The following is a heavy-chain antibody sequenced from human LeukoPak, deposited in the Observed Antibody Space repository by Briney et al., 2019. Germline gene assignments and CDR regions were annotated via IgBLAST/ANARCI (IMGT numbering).Heavy chain of an antibody. Sequence: SETLSLTCAVYGGSFSGYYWSWIRQPPGKGLEWIGEINHSGSTNYNPSLKSRVTISVDTSKNQFSLKLSSVTAADTAVYYCARGRNNYYGSGSRKATNWFDPWGQGTLVTVSS. D-gene: IGHD3-10*01. CDR2: INHSGST. J-gene: IGHJ5*02. CDR1: GGSFSGYY. CDR3: ARGRNNYYGSGSRKATNWFDP. V-gene: IGHV4-34*01.